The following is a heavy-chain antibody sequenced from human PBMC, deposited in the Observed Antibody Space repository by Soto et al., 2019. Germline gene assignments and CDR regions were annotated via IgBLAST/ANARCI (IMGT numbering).Heavy chain of an antibody. CDR3: ARDARAYYYDSSGYLAPYFDY. CDR2: ISSSSSYI. D-gene: IGHD3-22*01. Sequence: PGGSLILSCAASGFTFSSYSMNWVRQTPGKGLEWVSSISSSSSYIYYADSVKGRFTISRDNAKNSLYLQMNSLRAEDTAVYYCARDARAYYYDSSGYLAPYFDYWGQGTLVTVSS. J-gene: IGHJ4*02. V-gene: IGHV3-21*01. CDR1: GFTFSSYS.